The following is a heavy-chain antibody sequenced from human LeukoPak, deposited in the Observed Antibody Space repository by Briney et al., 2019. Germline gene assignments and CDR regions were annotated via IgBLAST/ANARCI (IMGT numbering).Heavy chain of an antibody. CDR1: SGSIGSSSNY. Sequence: SETLSLTCTVSSGSIGSSSNYWGWIRQAPGKGLEWIGNVYYSGSTFYNPSLKSRVTISVDTSKNQFSLKLRSVTAADTAIYYCARAPFNVVFGNWFDPWGQGTLVTVFS. CDR2: VYYSGST. J-gene: IGHJ5*02. D-gene: IGHD2-8*01. CDR3: ARAPFNVVFGNWFDP. V-gene: IGHV4-39*01.